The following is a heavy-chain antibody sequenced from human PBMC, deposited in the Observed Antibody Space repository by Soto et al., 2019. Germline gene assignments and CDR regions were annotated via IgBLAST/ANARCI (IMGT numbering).Heavy chain of an antibody. CDR1: GFTFSDAW. D-gene: IGHD2-15*01. V-gene: IGHV3-15*05. J-gene: IGHJ4*02. CDR2: VKSKTDGGTT. CDR3: TSAPARNPIF. Sequence: EVQLAESGGGLVRPGGSLRLSCAASGFTFSDAWMSWVRQAPGKGLEWVGRVKSKTDGGTTDFAASVESRFNISRDDLASTLYLQMNSLQIADTAVYFCTSAPARNPIFWGQGARVTVSS.